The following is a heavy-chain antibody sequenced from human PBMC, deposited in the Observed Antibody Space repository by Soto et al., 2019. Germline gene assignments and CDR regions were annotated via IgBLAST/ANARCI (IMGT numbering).Heavy chain of an antibody. CDR1: GFTFGDYA. CDR2: IRTKPYGGTT. V-gene: IGHV3-49*05. J-gene: IGHJ6*02. D-gene: IGHD6-19*01. CDR3: NSVVLLAGYFYYGMDV. Sequence: EVQLVESGGGLVKPGRSLRLSCTASGFTFGDYAMSWFRQAPGKGLEWVGFIRTKPYGGTTEYAASVKGRFTSSRDDSKSIAYLKTNSLKTEDTAGYYCNSVVLLAGYFYYGMDVWGQGTTVTVSS.